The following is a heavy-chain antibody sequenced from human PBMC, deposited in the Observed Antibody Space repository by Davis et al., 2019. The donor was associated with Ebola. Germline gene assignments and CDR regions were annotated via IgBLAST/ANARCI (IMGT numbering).Heavy chain of an antibody. CDR2: IYYSGST. CDR1: GGSISSSSYY. D-gene: IGHD2-8*01. CDR3: ARLPGYCTNGVCYTGEIDY. Sequence: MPSETLSLTCTVSGGSISSSSYYWGWIRQPPGKGLEWIGSIYYSGSTYYNPSLKSRVTISVDTSKNQFSLKLSSVTAADTAVYYCARLPGYCTNGVCYTGEIDYWGQGTLVTVSS. V-gene: IGHV4-39*01. J-gene: IGHJ4*02.